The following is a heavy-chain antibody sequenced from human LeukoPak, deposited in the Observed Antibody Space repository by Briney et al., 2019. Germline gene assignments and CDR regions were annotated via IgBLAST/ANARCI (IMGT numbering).Heavy chain of an antibody. CDR3: ARHLYDSSGYYPYHLDY. Sequence: SETLSLTCAVSGYSISSGYYWGWIRQPPGKGLEWIGSIYHSGSTYYNPSLKSRVTISVDTSKNQFSLKLSSVTAADTAVYYCARHLYDSSGYYPYHLDYWGQGTLVTVSS. CDR2: IYHSGST. J-gene: IGHJ4*02. D-gene: IGHD3-22*01. CDR1: GYSISSGYY. V-gene: IGHV4-38-2*01.